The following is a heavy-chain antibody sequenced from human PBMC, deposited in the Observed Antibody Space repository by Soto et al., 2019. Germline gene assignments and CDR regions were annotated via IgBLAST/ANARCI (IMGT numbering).Heavy chain of an antibody. Sequence: SETLSLTCTVSGGSISSSSYYWGWIRQPPGKGLEWIGSIYYSGSTYYNPSLKSRVTISVDTSKNQFSLKLSSVTAADKAVYYCAAPFTYNYNGSGSIDYWGQGTLVTVSS. V-gene: IGHV4-39*01. J-gene: IGHJ4*02. CDR1: GGSISSSSYY. CDR2: IYYSGST. CDR3: AAPFTYNYNGSGSIDY. D-gene: IGHD3-10*01.